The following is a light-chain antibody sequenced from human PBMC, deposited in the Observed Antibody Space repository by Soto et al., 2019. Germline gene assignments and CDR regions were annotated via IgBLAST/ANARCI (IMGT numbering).Light chain of an antibody. Sequence: EIVLTQSPGTLSLSPGERATLSCRASQSVGSSFLAWFQHKPGQAPRLLIYGASSRATGIPDRFSGSGSGTDFTLTISSLEPEDFAVYYCQQCANWPPKWTFGQGTKVDIK. CDR2: GAS. J-gene: IGKJ1*01. CDR1: QSVGSSF. CDR3: QQCANWPPKWT. V-gene: IGKV3-20*01.